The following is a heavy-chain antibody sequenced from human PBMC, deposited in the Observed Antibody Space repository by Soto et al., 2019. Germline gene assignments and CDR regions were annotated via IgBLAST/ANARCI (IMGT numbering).Heavy chain of an antibody. J-gene: IGHJ4*02. CDR2: ISYDGRNE. D-gene: IGHD3-10*01. CDR3: AKGVVREPAYFDD. V-gene: IGHV3-30*18. CDR1: GFTFSAFA. Sequence: QVQMVESGGGVAQPGGSLRLSCAVSGFTFSAFAIYWVRQARGKGLEWVALISYDGRNEDYAEYVRGRFTISRDNSKNTLYLDMNSLSAEDSAVYFCAKGVVREPAYFDDWGQGTLVTVSS.